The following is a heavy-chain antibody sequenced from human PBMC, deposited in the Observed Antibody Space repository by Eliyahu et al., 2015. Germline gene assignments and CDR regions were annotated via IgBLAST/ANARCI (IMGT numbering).Heavy chain of an antibody. J-gene: IGHJ4*02. CDR1: GYTFTGSY. CDR3: ARGDLWLLFYEY. Sequence: QVQLVQSGXXXKKPGASVKVXCXASGYTFTGSYXHWVRQAPGQGLEWMGWINPNSGGTNXAQKXQGRVTMTRDTSISTAYMEVTRLRSDDTAVYYCARGDLWLLFYEYWGQGTLVTVSS. D-gene: IGHD2-21*01. V-gene: IGHV1-2*02. CDR2: INPNSGGT.